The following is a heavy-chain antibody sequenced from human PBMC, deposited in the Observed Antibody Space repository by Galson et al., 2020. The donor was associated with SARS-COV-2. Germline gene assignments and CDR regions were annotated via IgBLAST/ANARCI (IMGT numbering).Heavy chain of an antibody. CDR3: ARPYSGSYQLPDY. V-gene: IGHV3-30-3*01. J-gene: IGHJ4*02. CDR2: ISYDGSNK. Sequence: PGGSLRLSCAASGFTFSSYAMHWVRQAPGKGLEWVAVISYDGSNKYYADSVKGRFTISRDNSKNTLYLQMNSLRAEDTAVYYCARPYSGSYQLPDYWGQGTLVTVSS. D-gene: IGHD1-26*01. CDR1: GFTFSSYA.